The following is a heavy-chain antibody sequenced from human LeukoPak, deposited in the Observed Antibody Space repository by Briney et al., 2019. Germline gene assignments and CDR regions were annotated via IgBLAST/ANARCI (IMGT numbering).Heavy chain of an antibody. D-gene: IGHD3-22*01. CDR3: ARSPITMIVVVIDY. V-gene: IGHV1-2*02. CDR1: GYTFTGYY. CDR2: INPNSGGT. Sequence: ASVKVSCKASGYTFTGYYMHWVRQDPGQRLEWMGWINPNSGGTNYAQKFQGRVTMTRDTSISTAYMELSRLRSDDTAVYYCARSPITMIVVVIDYWGQGTLVTVSS. J-gene: IGHJ4*02.